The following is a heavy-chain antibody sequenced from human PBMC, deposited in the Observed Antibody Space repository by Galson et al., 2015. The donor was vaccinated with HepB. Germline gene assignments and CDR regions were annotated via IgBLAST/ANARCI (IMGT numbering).Heavy chain of an antibody. V-gene: IGHV3-7*01. CDR1: GFSFSTYW. D-gene: IGHD2/OR15-2a*01. J-gene: IGHJ4*02. Sequence: SLRLSCAASGFSFSTYWMSWVRQAPGKGLEWVANIKQDGSEKYYVDSVKGRFTISRDNAKNSLFLQMNSLRAEDTAVYYCARIIGVYYFDYWGQGTLVTVSS. CDR3: ARIIGVYYFDY. CDR2: IKQDGSEK.